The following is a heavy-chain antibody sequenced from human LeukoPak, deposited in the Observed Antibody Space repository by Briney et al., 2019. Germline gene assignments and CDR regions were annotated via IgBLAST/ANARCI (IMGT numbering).Heavy chain of an antibody. CDR2: IYYSGST. D-gene: IGHD6-19*01. J-gene: IGHJ4*02. CDR3: ARVESSGWYIFDY. Sequence: SETLSLTCTVSGVSISSYYWSWIRQPPGKGLEWIGYIYYSGSTDYNPSLKSRVTISVDTSKNQFSLKLSSVTAADTAVYYCARVESSGWYIFDYWGQGTLVTVSS. V-gene: IGHV4-59*01. CDR1: GVSISSYY.